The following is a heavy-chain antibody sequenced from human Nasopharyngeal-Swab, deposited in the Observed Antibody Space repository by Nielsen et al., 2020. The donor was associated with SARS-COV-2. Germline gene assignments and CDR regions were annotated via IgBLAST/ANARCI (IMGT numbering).Heavy chain of an antibody. D-gene: IGHD2-21*02. CDR1: GFTFSSYG. CDR3: AREGDIVVVTAIDY. CDR2: ISYDGSNK. J-gene: IGHJ4*02. V-gene: IGHV3-30*03. Sequence: GGSLRLSCAASGFTFSSYGMHWVSQAPGKGLEWVAVISYDGSNKYYADSVKGRFTISRDNSKNTLYLQMNSLRAEDTAVYYCAREGDIVVVTAIDYWGQGTLVTVSS.